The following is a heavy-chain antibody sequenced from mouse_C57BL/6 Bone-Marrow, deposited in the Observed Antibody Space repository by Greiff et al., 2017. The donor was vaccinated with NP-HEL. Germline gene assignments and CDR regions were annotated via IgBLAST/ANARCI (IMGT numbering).Heavy chain of an antibody. V-gene: IGHV5-4*01. Sequence: DVKLQESGGGLVKPGGSLKLSCAASGFTFSSYAMSWVRQTPEKRLEWVATISDGGSYTYYPDNVKGRFTISRDNAKNNLYLQMSHLKSEDTAMYDCARDRNGKPFAYWGQGTLVTVSA. CDR3: ARDRNGKPFAY. CDR2: ISDGGSYT. J-gene: IGHJ3*01. CDR1: GFTFSSYA. D-gene: IGHD2-1*01.